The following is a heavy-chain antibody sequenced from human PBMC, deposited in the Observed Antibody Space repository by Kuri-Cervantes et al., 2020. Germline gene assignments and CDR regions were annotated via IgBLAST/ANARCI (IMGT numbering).Heavy chain of an antibody. CDR3: ARESSYYYGLGSYKYYYGMDV. J-gene: IGHJ6*02. CDR2: IYYSGST. CDR1: GGSISSGDYY. Sequence: SETLSLTCTVSGGSISSGDYYWSWIRQPPGKGLEWIGYIYYSGSTYYNPSLKSRVTISVDTSKNQFSLKLSSVTAADTAVYYCARESSYYYGLGSYKYYYGMDVWGQGTTVTVSS. D-gene: IGHD3-10*01. V-gene: IGHV4-30-4*01.